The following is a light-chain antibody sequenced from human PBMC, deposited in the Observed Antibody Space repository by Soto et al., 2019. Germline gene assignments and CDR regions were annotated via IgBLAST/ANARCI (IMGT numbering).Light chain of an antibody. CDR1: QSLHSNF. CDR2: SAS. V-gene: IGKV3-20*01. CDR3: HQSGISPLT. J-gene: IGKJ3*01. Sequence: EIVLTQFPGTLSLSPGQRAILSCMASQSLHSNFLVWYQQKPGQAPRLLISSASRRATGIPDRFTGSGSGTDFTLTISRLDPEDFAVYYCHQSGISPLTFGPGTRVDVK.